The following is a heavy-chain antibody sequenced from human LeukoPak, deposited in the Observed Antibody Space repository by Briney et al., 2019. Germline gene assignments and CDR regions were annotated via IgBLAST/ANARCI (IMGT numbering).Heavy chain of an antibody. J-gene: IGHJ4*02. CDR3: AKDHCGGDCRLYDY. V-gene: IGHV3-23*01. CDR2: ISGSGGST. D-gene: IGHD2-21*02. Sequence: GGSLRLSCAASGFTFSSYAMSWVRQAPGKGLEWVSAISGSGGSTYYADSVKGRFTISRDNSKNTLYLQMNSLRAEDTAVYYCAKDHCGGDCRLYDYWGQGTLVTVSS. CDR1: GFTFSSYA.